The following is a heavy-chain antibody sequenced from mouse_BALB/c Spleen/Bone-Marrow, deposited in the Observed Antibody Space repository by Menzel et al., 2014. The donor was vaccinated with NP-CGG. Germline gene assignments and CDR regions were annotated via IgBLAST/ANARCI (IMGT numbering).Heavy chain of an antibody. CDR1: GYNFTSYW. D-gene: IGHD3-1*01. Sequence: QVQLQQSGAELVKPGNSVKLSCKASGYNFTSYWINWVKLRPGQGLEWIGDIYPGSGSTNYNEKFKSKATLTVDTSSSTAYMQLSSLASEDSALYYCARFSQLGLLAYWGQGTLVTVSA. CDR2: IYPGSGST. J-gene: IGHJ3*01. V-gene: IGHV1-55*01. CDR3: ARFSQLGLLAY.